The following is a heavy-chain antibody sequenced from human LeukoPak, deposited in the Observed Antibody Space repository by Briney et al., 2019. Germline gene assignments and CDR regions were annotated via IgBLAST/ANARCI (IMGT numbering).Heavy chain of an antibody. CDR3: VRGVGVSRFNYLDP. D-gene: IGHD1-7*01. CDR2: IWYDASNK. CDR1: GFTFSSFG. Sequence: GGSLRLSCAASGFTFSSFGMHWVRQAPGKGLEWVAVIWYDASNKYYADSVKGRFTISRDNSKNTLYLQMNSLRDDDTAVYYRVRGVGVSRFNYLDPWGQGTLVIVSS. V-gene: IGHV3-33*01. J-gene: IGHJ5*02.